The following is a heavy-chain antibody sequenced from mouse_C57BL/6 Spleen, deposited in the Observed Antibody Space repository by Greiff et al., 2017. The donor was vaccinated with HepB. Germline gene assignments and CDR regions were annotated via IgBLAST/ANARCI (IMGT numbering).Heavy chain of an antibody. CDR1: GYTFTDYY. Sequence: VQLQQSGPELVKPGASVKISCKASGYTFTDYYMNWVKQSHGKSLEWIGDINPNNGGTSYNQKFKGKATLTVDKSSSTAYLELRSLTSEDSAVYYCARGGYYYGSSYERYYFDYWGQGTTLTVSS. D-gene: IGHD1-1*01. CDR2: INPNNGGT. J-gene: IGHJ2*01. CDR3: ARGGYYYGSSYERYYFDY. V-gene: IGHV1-26*01.